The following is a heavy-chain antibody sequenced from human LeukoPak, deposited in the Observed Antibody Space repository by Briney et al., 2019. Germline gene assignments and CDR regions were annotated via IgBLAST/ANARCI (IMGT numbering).Heavy chain of an antibody. D-gene: IGHD3-10*01. CDR1: GYSISSGYY. V-gene: IGHV4-38-2*02. CDR3: ARVSGDYFDYYYMDV. J-gene: IGHJ6*03. CDR2: IYHSGST. Sequence: SETLSLTCTVSGYSISSGYYWGWIRQPPGKGLEWIGSIYHSGSTYYNPSLKSRVTISVDTSKNQFSLKLSSVTAADTAVYYCARVSGDYFDYYYMDVWGKGTTVTVSS.